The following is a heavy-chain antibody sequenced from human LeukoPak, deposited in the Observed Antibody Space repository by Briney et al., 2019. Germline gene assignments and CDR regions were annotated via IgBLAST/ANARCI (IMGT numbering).Heavy chain of an antibody. CDR2: ISGSGGST. V-gene: IGHV3-23*01. D-gene: IGHD2-2*01. J-gene: IGHJ4*02. CDR3: ARDRAPPTSWYFDY. CDR1: GFTFSSYA. Sequence: GGSLRLSCAASGFTFSSYAMSWVRQAPGKGLEWVSAISGSGGSTYYADSVKGRFTISRDNSKNTLYLHMNSLRAEDTAVYYCARDRAPPTSWYFDYWGQGTLVTVSS.